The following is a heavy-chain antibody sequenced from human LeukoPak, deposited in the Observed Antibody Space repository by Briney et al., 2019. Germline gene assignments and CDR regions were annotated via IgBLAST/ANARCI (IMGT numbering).Heavy chain of an antibody. CDR3: TRGIVDVFDP. J-gene: IGHJ5*02. Sequence: PGGSLRLPCTASGFTFGDYAMSWVRQAPGKGLEWVGFIRSKAYGGTTEYAASVKGRFTISRDDSKSIAYLQMNSLKTEDTAVYYCTRGIVDVFDPWGQGTLVTVSS. D-gene: IGHD3-16*02. V-gene: IGHV3-49*04. CDR2: IRSKAYGGTT. CDR1: GFTFGDYA.